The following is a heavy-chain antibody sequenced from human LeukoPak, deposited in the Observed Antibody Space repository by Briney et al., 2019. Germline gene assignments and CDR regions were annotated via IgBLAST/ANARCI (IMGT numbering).Heavy chain of an antibody. J-gene: IGHJ5*02. CDR2: IIPILGIA. V-gene: IGHV1-69*04. D-gene: IGHD2-15*01. CDR1: GGTFSSYA. Sequence: SVKVSCKAPGGTFSSYAISWVRQAPGQGLEWMGRIIPILGIANYAQKFQGRVTITADKSTSTAYMELSSLRSEDTAVYYCASGDCSGGSCYSGHNWFDPWGQGTLVTVSS. CDR3: ASGDCSGGSCYSGHNWFDP.